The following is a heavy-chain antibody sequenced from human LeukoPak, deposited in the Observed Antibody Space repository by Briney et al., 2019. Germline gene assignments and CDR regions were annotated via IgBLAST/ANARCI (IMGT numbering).Heavy chain of an antibody. CDR1: GFTFTSYA. Sequence: GGSLRLSCAASGFTFTSYAMNWVRQAPGKGLEWVSTISDSSGSTYYADSVKGRFTISRDNSKNTLYLQMNSLRAEDTAVYYCAKDAPPGIAAAGTENWFDPWGQGTLVTVSS. V-gene: IGHV3-23*01. D-gene: IGHD6-13*01. CDR2: ISDSSGST. CDR3: AKDAPPGIAAAGTENWFDP. J-gene: IGHJ5*02.